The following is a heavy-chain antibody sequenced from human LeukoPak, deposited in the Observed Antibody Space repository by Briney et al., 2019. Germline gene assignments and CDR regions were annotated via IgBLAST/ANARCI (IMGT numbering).Heavy chain of an antibody. J-gene: IGHJ4*02. V-gene: IGHV3-33*07. D-gene: IGHD1-1*01. CDR1: GFTFSSYG. Sequence: PGGSLRLSCAASGFTFSSYGMYWVRQAPGKGLEWVGVIWYDGIKNNYADSVKGRFTISRDNSKNTLHLQMNSLRAEDTAVYYCARDSGHYFDYWGQGTLVTVSS. CDR3: ARDSGHYFDY. CDR2: IWYDGIKN.